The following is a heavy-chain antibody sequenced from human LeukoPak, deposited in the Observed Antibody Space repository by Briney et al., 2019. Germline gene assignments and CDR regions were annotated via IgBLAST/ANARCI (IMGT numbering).Heavy chain of an antibody. J-gene: IGHJ4*02. CDR2: IYYSGST. CDR1: GGSISSGDYY. CDR3: ARGPITMIAGPTDYFDY. D-gene: IGHD3-22*01. V-gene: IGHV4-30-4*01. Sequence: SQTLSLTCTVSGGSISSGDYYWRWIRQPPGKGLEWIGYIYYSGSTYYNPTLKSRVTISVDTSKNQFSLKLSSVTAADTAVYYCARGPITMIAGPTDYFDYWGQGTLVTVSS.